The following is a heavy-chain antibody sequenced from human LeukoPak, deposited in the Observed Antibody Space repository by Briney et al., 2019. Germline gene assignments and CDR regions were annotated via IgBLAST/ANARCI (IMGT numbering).Heavy chain of an antibody. CDR1: GHTFTGYY. Sequence: GASVKVSCKASGHTFTGYYMHWVRQAPGQGLEWMGWINPNSGVTYYAQKFQGRVSMTRDTSISTAYMEVSRLRSDDSALYYCARLSTPNLYYFDYWGQGTLVTVSS. CDR3: ARLSTPNLYYFDY. J-gene: IGHJ4*02. V-gene: IGHV1-2*02. D-gene: IGHD3-16*02. CDR2: INPNSGVT.